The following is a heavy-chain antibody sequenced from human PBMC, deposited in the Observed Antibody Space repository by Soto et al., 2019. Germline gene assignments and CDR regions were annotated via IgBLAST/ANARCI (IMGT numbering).Heavy chain of an antibody. CDR1: GGSISSGGYY. V-gene: IGHV4-31*03. D-gene: IGHD4-17*01. CDR3: AEMTTVTDYGMDV. CDR2: IYYSGST. Sequence: TLSLTCTVSGGSISSGGYYWSWIRQHPGKGLEWIGYIYYSGSTYYNPSLKSRVTISVDTSKNQFSLKLSSVTAADTVVYYCAEMTTVTDYGMDVWGQGTTVTVSS. J-gene: IGHJ6*02.